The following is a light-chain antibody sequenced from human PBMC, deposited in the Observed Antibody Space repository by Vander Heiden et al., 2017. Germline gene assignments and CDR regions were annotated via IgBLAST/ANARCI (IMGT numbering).Light chain of an antibody. CDR3: QSYDSSLSVHVV. V-gene: IGLV1-40*01. CDR1: SPNIGAGYD. CDR2: GNS. Sequence: QPVLTQPPSVSGAPGQRVTISCTGSSPNIGAGYDVHWYQQLPGTAPKLLIYGNSNRPSGVPDRFSGSKSGTSASLAITGLQAEDEADYYCQSYDSSLSVHVVFGGGTKLTVL. J-gene: IGLJ2*01.